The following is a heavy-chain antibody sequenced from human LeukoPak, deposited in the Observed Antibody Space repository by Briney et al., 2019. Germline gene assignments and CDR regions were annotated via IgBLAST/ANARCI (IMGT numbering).Heavy chain of an antibody. D-gene: IGHD3-3*01. Sequence: SETLSLTCAVSGYSISSGYYWGWIRQPPGKGLEWIGSIYHSGSTYYNPSLKSRVTISVDTSKNQFSLTLSSVTAADTAVYYCAGADTIFGAGPGWWGQGNLVTVSS. V-gene: IGHV4-38-2*01. J-gene: IGHJ4*02. CDR2: IYHSGST. CDR1: GYSISSGYY. CDR3: AGADTIFGAGPGW.